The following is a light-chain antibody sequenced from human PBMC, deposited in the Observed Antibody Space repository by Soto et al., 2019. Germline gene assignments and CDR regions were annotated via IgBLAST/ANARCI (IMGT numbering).Light chain of an antibody. CDR3: QQADSFPLT. CDR1: EDINSR. J-gene: IGKJ5*01. CDR2: AAF. V-gene: IGKV1-12*01. Sequence: DIQMTQSPSSVSASVGDRVTISCRASEDINSRLAWYQQKPGNAPKLLIYAAFILQSGVPSRFSGYGSGTDFTLSISSLQPEEFAPYYCQQADSFPLTFGQGTRLEIK.